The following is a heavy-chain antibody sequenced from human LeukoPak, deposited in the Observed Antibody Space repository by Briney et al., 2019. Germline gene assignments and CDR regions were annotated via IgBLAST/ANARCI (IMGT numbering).Heavy chain of an antibody. CDR3: SRSLDY. CDR1: GFPFRDYW. CDR2: INQGGRIQ. J-gene: IGHJ4*02. V-gene: IGHV3-7*01. Sequence: PGGSLSLSCAASGFPFRDYWMDWVRQAPGKGMEWVANINQGGRIQYYADSVRGRFIISRNNAKNSLYLQMYSLRAEDTAIYFCSRSLDYLGQGALVTVSS.